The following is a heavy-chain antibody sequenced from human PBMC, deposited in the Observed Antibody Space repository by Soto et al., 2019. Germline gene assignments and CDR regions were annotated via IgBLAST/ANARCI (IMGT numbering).Heavy chain of an antibody. CDR1: GFDFGSFG. CDR3: SADHPHTAIGWPV. V-gene: IGHV1-58*02. CDR2: IVVASGRT. Sequence: GASVKVSGKASGFDFGSFGIQFLRQTRGRGLEWIGWIVVASGRTNYARQFQGRVAFSRDMSSTTAYMDLYDLKSDDTAVYFCSADHPHTAIGWPVWGQGTTITVSS. J-gene: IGHJ6*02.